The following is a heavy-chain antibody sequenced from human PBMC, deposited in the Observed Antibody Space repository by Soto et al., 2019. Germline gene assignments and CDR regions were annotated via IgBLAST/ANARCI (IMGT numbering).Heavy chain of an antibody. CDR1: GDSVSSNSAA. D-gene: IGHD3-9*01. CDR2: IYYRSKWYN. J-gene: IGHJ6*02. CDR3: ARDLGILTGYSLYYYYGMDV. V-gene: IGHV6-1*01. Sequence: PSQTLSLTCAISGDSVSSNSAAWNWIRQSPSRGLEWLGRIYYRSKWYNDYAVSVKSRITINPDTSKNQFSLQLNSVTPEDTAVYYCARDLGILTGYSLYYYYGMDVWGQGTTVTVSS.